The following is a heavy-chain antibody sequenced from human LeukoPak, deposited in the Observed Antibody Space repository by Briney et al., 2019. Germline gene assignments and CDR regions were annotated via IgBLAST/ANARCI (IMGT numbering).Heavy chain of an antibody. CDR3: ARSIGYYYTMDV. CDR2: ISGSGSDL. D-gene: IGHD3-22*01. Sequence: GGSLRLSCVACGFSFSDYYMSWIRQAPGRGLERISYISGSGSDLYYADSVKGRFTISRDNANNSLYLQMSSLRAEDTAVYYCARSIGYYYTMDVWGQGTTVTVSS. CDR1: GFSFSDYY. J-gene: IGHJ6*02. V-gene: IGHV3-11*01.